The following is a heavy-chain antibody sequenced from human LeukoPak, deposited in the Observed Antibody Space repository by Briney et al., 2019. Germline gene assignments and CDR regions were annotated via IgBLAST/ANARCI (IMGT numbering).Heavy chain of an antibody. CDR2: INPNSGGT. CDR3: AREKIQLWSHQYYYYYMDV. D-gene: IGHD5-18*01. Sequence: ASVKVSCKAPGYTFTGYYMHWVRQAPGQGLEWMGWINPNSGGTNYAQKFQGRVTMTRDTSISTAYMELSRLRSDDTAVYYCAREKIQLWSHQYYYYYMDVWGKGTTVTVSS. J-gene: IGHJ6*03. CDR1: GYTFTGYY. V-gene: IGHV1-2*02.